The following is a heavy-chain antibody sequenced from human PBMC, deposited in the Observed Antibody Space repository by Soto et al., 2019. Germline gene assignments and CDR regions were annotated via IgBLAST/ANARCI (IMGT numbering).Heavy chain of an antibody. CDR2: LIPLFGTS. J-gene: IGHJ4*02. CDR3: ARGPNWGYRFDS. D-gene: IGHD7-27*01. CDR1: GGPFTGHA. Sequence: QVQLVQSGAEVKKPGSSVKVSCAASGGPFTGHAISWVRQAPGQGPEWMGGLIPLFGTSQHAQNFQGRLTITADKSTSTAYMERTSLRFEDTAIYYCARGPNWGYRFDSWGQGTLVTVSS. V-gene: IGHV1-69*06.